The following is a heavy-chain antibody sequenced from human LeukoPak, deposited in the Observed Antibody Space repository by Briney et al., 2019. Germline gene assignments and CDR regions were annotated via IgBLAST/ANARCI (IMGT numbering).Heavy chain of an antibody. CDR1: GGSISSGDYY. Sequence: SEILSLTCTVSGGSISSGDYYWSWIRQPPGKGLEWIGYIYYSGSTYYNPSLKSRVTISVDTSKNQFSLKLSSVTAADTAVYYCARVLNPSPVPYFDYWGQGTLVTVSS. CDR2: IYYSGST. CDR3: ARVLNPSPVPYFDY. J-gene: IGHJ4*02. V-gene: IGHV4-30-4*01. D-gene: IGHD2-2*01.